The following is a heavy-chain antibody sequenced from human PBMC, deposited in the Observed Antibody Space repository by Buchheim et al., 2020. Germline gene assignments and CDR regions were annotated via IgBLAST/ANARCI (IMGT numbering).Heavy chain of an antibody. Sequence: EVQLVESGGGLVKPGGSLRLSCAASGFTFSSYSINWVRQAPGKGLKWVSSISSSSSYIYYADSVKGRFTISRDNAKNSLYLQMNSLRAEDTAVYYCAKEGVRGVKTSGMDVWGQGTT. CDR1: GFTFSSYS. V-gene: IGHV3-21*04. J-gene: IGHJ6*02. CDR3: AKEGVRGVKTSGMDV. CDR2: ISSSSSYI. D-gene: IGHD3-10*01.